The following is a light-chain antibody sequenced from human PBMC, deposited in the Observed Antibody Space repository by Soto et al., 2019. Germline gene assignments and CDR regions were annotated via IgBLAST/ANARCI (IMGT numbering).Light chain of an antibody. V-gene: IGKV3-15*01. J-gene: IGKJ3*01. CDR3: QQYNNWLFT. CDR1: QSVSSN. Sequence: EIVMTQSPATLSVSPGERATLSCRASQSVSSNLAWYQQKPDQAPRLLIYGASTRATGIPARFSGSGSGTEFTLTISSLQSEDFAVYYCQQYNNWLFTFGPGTKVDIK. CDR2: GAS.